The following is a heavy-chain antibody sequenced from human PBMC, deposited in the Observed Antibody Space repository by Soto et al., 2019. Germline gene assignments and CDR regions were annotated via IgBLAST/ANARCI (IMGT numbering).Heavy chain of an antibody. CDR1: GGSISSSSYY. CDR3: ARRGYSYGYPFDP. Sequence: PSETLSLTCTVSGGSISSSSYYWGWIRQPPGKGLEWIGSIYYSGSTYYNPSLKSRVTISVDTSKNQFSLKLSSVTAADTAVYYCARRGYSYGYPFDPWGEGTLVTVSS. J-gene: IGHJ5*02. CDR2: IYYSGST. D-gene: IGHD5-18*01. V-gene: IGHV4-39*01.